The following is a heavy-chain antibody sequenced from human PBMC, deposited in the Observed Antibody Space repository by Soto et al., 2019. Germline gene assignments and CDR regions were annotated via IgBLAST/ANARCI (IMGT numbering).Heavy chain of an antibody. CDR3: ARDWVHERWFDP. CDR2: IFYSGTT. V-gene: IGHV4-30-4*01. D-gene: IGHD1-1*01. CDR1: GGSVNSGDYY. J-gene: IGHJ5*02. Sequence: SETLSLTCTVSGGSVNSGDYYWSWIRQSPGKGLEWIGSIFYSGTTYYNPSLQGRITMSIDTSKNQFSLRLTSVTAADTALYYCARDWVHERWFDPWGQGTLVTVPQ.